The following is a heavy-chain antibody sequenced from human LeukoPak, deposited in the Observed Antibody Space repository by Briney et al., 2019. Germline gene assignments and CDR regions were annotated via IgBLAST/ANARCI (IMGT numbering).Heavy chain of an antibody. D-gene: IGHD3-3*01. Sequence: SETLSLTCAVYGGSFSGYYWSWIRQPPGKGLEWIGEINHSGSTNYNPSLKSRVTISVDTSKNQFSLKLSSVTAADTAVYYCARGRDCDFWSGYYRSPRDAFDIWGQGTMVTVSS. J-gene: IGHJ3*02. CDR3: ARGRDCDFWSGYYRSPRDAFDI. V-gene: IGHV4-34*01. CDR1: GGSFSGYY. CDR2: INHSGST.